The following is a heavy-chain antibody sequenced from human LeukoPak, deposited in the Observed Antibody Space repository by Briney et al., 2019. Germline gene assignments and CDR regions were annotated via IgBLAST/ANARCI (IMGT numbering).Heavy chain of an antibody. CDR1: GFTFDDYA. J-gene: IGHJ4*02. CDR2: ISGSGGST. CDR3: AKAYIAVAGVDY. D-gene: IGHD6-19*01. V-gene: IGHV3-23*01. Sequence: GGSLRLSCAASGFTFDDYAMHWVRQAPGKGLEWVSAISGSGGSTYYADSVKGRFTISRDNSKNTLYLQMNSLRAEDTAVYYCAKAYIAVAGVDYWGQGTLVTVSS.